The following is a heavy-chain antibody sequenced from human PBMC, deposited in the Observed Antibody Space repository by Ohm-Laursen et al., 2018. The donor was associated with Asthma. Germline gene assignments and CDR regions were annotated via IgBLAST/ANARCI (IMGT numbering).Heavy chain of an antibody. Sequence: ASPKASSKASGYTFTSYAMNWVRQAPGPGLEWMGWINTNTGNPTYAKGFTGRFVFSLDTSVSTAYLQISSLKAEDTAVYYCARDGDLGLWGQGTTVTVSS. D-gene: IGHD1-26*01. CDR2: INTNTGNP. CDR1: GYTFTSYA. J-gene: IGHJ6*02. V-gene: IGHV7-4-1*02. CDR3: ARDGDLGL.